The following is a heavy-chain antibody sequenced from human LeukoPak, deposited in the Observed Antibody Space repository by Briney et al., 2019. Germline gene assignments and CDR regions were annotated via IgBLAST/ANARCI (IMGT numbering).Heavy chain of an antibody. CDR1: GYTFTSYG. D-gene: IGHD2-2*01. Sequence: ASVKVSCKASGYTFTSYGISWVRQAPGQGLEWMGWISAYNGNTNYAQKLQGRVTMTTDTSTSTAYMELRSLRSDDTAVYYCARDFIHSVVPAATDAFDIWGQGTMVTVSS. CDR2: ISAYNGNT. V-gene: IGHV1-18*01. CDR3: ARDFIHSVVPAATDAFDI. J-gene: IGHJ3*02.